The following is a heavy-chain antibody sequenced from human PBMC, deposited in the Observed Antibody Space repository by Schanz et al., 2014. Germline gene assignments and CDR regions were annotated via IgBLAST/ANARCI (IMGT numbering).Heavy chain of an antibody. J-gene: IGHJ4*02. V-gene: IGHV3-9*01. D-gene: IGHD2-2*01. Sequence: VQLVESGGGVVQPGRSLRLSCAASGFTFSKYAMHWVRQAPGKGLEWVSSISWNSGSVAYVDSVKGRFTISRDNAKNSLYLQMNSLRAEDTAVYYCERFQSPHQPFDYWGQGTLVTVSS. CDR1: GFTFSKYA. CDR2: ISWNSGSV. CDR3: ERFQSPHQPFDY.